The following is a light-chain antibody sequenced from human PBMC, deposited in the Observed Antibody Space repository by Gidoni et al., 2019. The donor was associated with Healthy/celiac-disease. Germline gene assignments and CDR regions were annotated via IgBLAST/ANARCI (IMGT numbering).Light chain of an antibody. CDR2: AAS. CDR1: QGISRY. V-gene: IGKV1-9*01. Sequence: DIPLPQSPSFLSASVGDRVTITCRASQGISRYLAWYQQKPGKAPKLLIYAASTLQSGVPSRFSGSGSGTEFTLTISSLQPEDVATYYCQQLNSYPLFGGGTKVEIK. CDR3: QQLNSYPL. J-gene: IGKJ4*01.